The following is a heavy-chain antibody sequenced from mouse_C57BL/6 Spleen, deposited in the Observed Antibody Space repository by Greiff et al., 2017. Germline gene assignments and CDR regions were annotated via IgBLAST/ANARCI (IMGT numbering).Heavy chain of an antibody. V-gene: IGHV5-6*01. CDR3: ARPSLLRDYYAMDY. D-gene: IGHD1-2*01. Sequence: EVKVVESGGDLVKPGGSLKLSCAASGFTFSSYGMSWVRQTPDKRLEWVATISSGGSYTYYPDSVKGRFTISRDNAKNTLYLQMSSLKSEDTAMYYCARPSLLRDYYAMDYWGQGTSVTVSS. CDR2: ISSGGSYT. J-gene: IGHJ4*01. CDR1: GFTFSSYG.